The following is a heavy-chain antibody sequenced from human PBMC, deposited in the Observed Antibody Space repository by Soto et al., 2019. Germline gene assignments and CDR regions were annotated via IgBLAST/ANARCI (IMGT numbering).Heavy chain of an antibody. Sequence: PGGSLRLSCAASGFTFRNYWMHWVRQAPGKGLEWVSRMNSDGSTTDNAGSVKGRFTVSINNAKNTLYLQMNSLRAEDTAVYYCATAEVDYWGPGTLVTVSS. CDR2: MNSDGSTT. V-gene: IGHV3-74*01. J-gene: IGHJ4*02. CDR3: ATAEVDY. CDR1: GFTFRNYW.